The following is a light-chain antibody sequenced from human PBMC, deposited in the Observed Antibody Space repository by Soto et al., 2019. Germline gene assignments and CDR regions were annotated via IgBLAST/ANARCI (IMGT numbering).Light chain of an antibody. V-gene: IGLV2-14*03. CDR1: SSDVGGYNY. CDR2: DVS. Sequence: QSALTQPASVSGSPGQSITISCTGTSSDVGGYNYVSWYQQHPGKAPKLMIYDVSNRPSGVSYRFSGSKSGNTASLTISGLQTEDEADYYCSSYTRSNTGVFGGGTQLTVL. J-gene: IGLJ3*02. CDR3: SSYTRSNTGV.